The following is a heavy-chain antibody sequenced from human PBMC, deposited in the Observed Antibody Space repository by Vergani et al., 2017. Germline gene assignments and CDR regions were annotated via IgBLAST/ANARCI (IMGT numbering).Heavy chain of an antibody. Sequence: VQLVESGGGLVKPGGSLRLSCAASGITFSDYFMNWIRQAPGKGLEWVSYISSGGTIYYADSVKGRFTISRDNAKNSLYLQMNSLRGEDTAVYYCASRHEGAHSFYYGMDVWGQGTAVTVPS. V-gene: IGHV3-11*04. J-gene: IGHJ6*02. CDR2: ISSGGTI. CDR1: GITFSDYF. D-gene: IGHD1-26*01. CDR3: ASRHEGAHSFYYGMDV.